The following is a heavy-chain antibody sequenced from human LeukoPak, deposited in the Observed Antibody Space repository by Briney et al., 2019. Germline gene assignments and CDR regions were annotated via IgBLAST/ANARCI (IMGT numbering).Heavy chain of an antibody. CDR1: GFPFSSYA. CDR2: ISGSGDNT. CDR3: ARTSSSVDFDY. V-gene: IGHV3-23*01. Sequence: GGSLRLSCAASGFPFSSYAMNWVRQAPGKGLEWVSGISGSGDNTYYADSVKGRFTISRDNSKNTLYLQMNSLRAEDTAVYYCARTSSSVDFDYWGQGTLVTVSS. D-gene: IGHD5/OR15-5a*01. J-gene: IGHJ4*02.